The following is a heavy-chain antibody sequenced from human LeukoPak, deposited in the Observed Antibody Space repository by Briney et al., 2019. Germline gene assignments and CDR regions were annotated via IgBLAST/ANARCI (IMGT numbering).Heavy chain of an antibody. CDR1: GFTFSSYE. J-gene: IGHJ3*02. CDR3: ARDRFYAFDI. V-gene: IGHV3-48*03. Sequence: GGSLRLSCAASGFTFSSYEMSWVRQAPGKGLEWVSYISSSGSTIYYADSVKGRFTISRDNAKNSLYLQMNSLRAEDTALYYCARDRFYAFDIWGQGTMVTVSS. CDR2: ISSSGSTI.